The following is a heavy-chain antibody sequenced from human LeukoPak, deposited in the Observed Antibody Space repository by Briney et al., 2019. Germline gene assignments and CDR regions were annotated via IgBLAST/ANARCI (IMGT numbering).Heavy chain of an antibody. CDR1: GYTFTSYD. J-gene: IGHJ3*02. V-gene: IGHV1-8*03. CDR3: ARAGFYDYGEQEEAFDI. Sequence: GASVKVSCKASGYTFTSYDINWVRQATGQGLEWMGWMNPNSGNTGYAQKFQGRVTITRNTSISTAYMELSSLRSEDTAVYYCARAGFYDYGEQEEAFDIWGQGTMVTVSS. CDR2: MNPNSGNT. D-gene: IGHD4-17*01.